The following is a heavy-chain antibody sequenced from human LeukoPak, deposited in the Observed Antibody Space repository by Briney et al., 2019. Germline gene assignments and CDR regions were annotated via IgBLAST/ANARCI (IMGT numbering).Heavy chain of an antibody. J-gene: IGHJ6*02. Sequence: SETLSLTCAVYGGSFSGYYWSWIRQPPGKGLEWIGEINHSGSTNYNPSLKSRVTISVDTSKNQFSLKLSSVTAADTAVYYCATVDTAMVLAGMDVWGQGTTVTVSS. CDR3: ATVDTAMVLAGMDV. CDR2: INHSGST. D-gene: IGHD5-18*01. V-gene: IGHV4-34*01. CDR1: GGSFSGYY.